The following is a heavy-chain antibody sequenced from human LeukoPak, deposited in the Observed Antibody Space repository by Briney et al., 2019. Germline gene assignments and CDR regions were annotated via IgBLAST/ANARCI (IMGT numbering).Heavy chain of an antibody. CDR2: MNPNSGKT. J-gene: IGHJ6*02. D-gene: IGHD5-18*01. CDR3: ARGHQGYSYGPHYYYYGMDV. Sequence: ASVKVSCKASGYTFTSYDINWVRQATGQGLEWMGWMNPNSGKTGYAQKFQGRVTMTRNTSISTAYMELSSLRSEDTAVYYCARGHQGYSYGPHYYYYGMDVWGQGTTVTVSS. V-gene: IGHV1-8*01. CDR1: GYTFTSYD.